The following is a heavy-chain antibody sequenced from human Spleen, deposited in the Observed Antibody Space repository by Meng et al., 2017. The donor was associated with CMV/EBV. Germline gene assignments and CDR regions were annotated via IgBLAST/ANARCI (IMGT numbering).Heavy chain of an antibody. J-gene: IGHJ6*02. D-gene: IGHD5-18*01. V-gene: IGHV3-21*01. CDR2: ISSSSDYI. Sequence: GESLKISCATSGFTFSRYKMNWVRQAPGKGLEWVSSISSSSDYIYYADSVKGRFTISRDNAKNSLYLQMNSLRAEDTAVYYCARDDTESHYYYGMDVWGQGTTVTVS. CDR1: GFTFSRYK. CDR3: ARDDTESHYYYGMDV.